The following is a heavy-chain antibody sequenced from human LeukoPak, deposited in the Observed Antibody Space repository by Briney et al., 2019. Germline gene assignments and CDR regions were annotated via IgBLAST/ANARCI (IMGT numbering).Heavy chain of an antibody. V-gene: IGHV4-34*01. CDR1: GGSFSSYY. J-gene: IGHJ6*02. Sequence: PSESLSLTCAVYGGSFSSYYWGWIRQPPGNGLERIRENNHSGSNNYNPSLKSRVTISVDTSKKQLSLKLSSVTAADTAVYYCARHRNYYYGMDVWGQGTTVTVSS. CDR3: ARHRNYYYGMDV. CDR2: NNHSGSN.